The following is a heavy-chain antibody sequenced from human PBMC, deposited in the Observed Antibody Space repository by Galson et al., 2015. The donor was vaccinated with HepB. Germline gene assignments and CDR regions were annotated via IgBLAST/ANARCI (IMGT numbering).Heavy chain of an antibody. CDR3: ASWVSGVAGTDDY. Sequence: SLRLSCAASGFTFSSYAMHWVRQAPGKGLEWVAVISYDGSNKYYADSAKGRFTISRDNSKNTLYLQMNSLRAEDTAVYYCASWVSGVAGTDDYWGQGTLVIVSS. CDR1: GFTFSSYA. V-gene: IGHV3-30*04. CDR2: ISYDGSNK. J-gene: IGHJ4*02. D-gene: IGHD6-19*01.